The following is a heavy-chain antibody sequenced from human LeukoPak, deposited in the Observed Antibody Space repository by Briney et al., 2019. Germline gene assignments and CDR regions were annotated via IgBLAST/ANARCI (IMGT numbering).Heavy chain of an antibody. V-gene: IGHV4-59*01. CDR1: GGSMSSYY. CDR3: ASPHYYGSGSHDSFDI. J-gene: IGHJ3*02. D-gene: IGHD3-10*01. CDR2: IYSSGST. Sequence: SETLSLTCTVSGGSMSSYYWSWIRQPPGKGVEWIGYIYSSGSTNYNPSLQSRVTISVDASKNQFSLKLSSVTAADTAIYYCASPHYYGSGSHDSFDIWGQGTMVTVSS.